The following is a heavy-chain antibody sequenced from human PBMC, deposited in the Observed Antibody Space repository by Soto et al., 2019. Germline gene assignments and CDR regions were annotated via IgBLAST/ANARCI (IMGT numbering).Heavy chain of an antibody. V-gene: IGHV5-51*01. CDR1: GYTFTSYW. CDR3: MRQLGVDADNWFHP. CDR2: IYPGDSDT. Sequence: GESLKISCVASGYTFTSYWIGWVRQMPGKGLEWMGIIYPGDSDTRYSPSFRGQVTISADKSISTAYLQWSSLKASDTAMYYCMRQLGVDADNWFHPWGQGTLVTVSS. J-gene: IGHJ5*02. D-gene: IGHD2-8*01.